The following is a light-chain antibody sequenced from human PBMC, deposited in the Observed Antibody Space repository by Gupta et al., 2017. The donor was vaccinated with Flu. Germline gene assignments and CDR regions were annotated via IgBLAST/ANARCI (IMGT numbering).Light chain of an antibody. CDR2: EVS. J-gene: IGLJ2*01. V-gene: IGLV2-23*02. CDR3: CSYSTDDNVV. CDR1: SSDIGNCNL. Sequence: ITITSTGTSSDIGNCNLVSCHQQHPAKDHNLIFYEVSKCTANLPSRFSGSKSGTTASLTISGPQEEDEAYYYCCSYSTDDNVVFGGGTRLTVL.